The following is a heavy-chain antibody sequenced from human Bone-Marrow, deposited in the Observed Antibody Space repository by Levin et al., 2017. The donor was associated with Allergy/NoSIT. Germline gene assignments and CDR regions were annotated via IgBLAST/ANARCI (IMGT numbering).Heavy chain of an antibody. V-gene: IGHV3-66*02. CDR3: ARGGDETLTGYPIEHSYFDS. CDR2: IYAGGIT. Sequence: RAGGSLRLSCAASGFTVSRNLMTWVRQAPGRGLEWVSIIYAGGITYYAGAVQGRFTISRDTSRNTLFLQMNSLRTEDTAVYYCARGGDETLTGYPIEHSYFDSWGQGALVTVSS. CDR1: GFTVSRNL. J-gene: IGHJ4*02. D-gene: IGHD3-9*01.